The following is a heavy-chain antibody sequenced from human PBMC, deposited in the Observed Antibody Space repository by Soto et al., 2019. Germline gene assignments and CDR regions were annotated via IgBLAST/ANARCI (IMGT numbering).Heavy chain of an antibody. Sequence: QLQLQESGPGRVKPSETLSLTCIVSGGSLTSSSFYWGWIRQPPGKGLSWIGNIYYRGTTDYNPSLKRRVSVSTDTSRNQLSLTLSSVTSADTAVYYCVRFYGNAFDIWGPGTLVTVSS. CDR1: GGSLTSSSFY. CDR2: IYYRGTT. CDR3: VRFYGNAFDI. D-gene: IGHD3-10*01. J-gene: IGHJ3*02. V-gene: IGHV4-39*01.